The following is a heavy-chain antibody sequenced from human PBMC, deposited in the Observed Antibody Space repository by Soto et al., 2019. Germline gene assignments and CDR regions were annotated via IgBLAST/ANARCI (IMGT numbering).Heavy chain of an antibody. Sequence: GGSLRLSCAASGFTFSTYGMSWVRQAPGKGLEWVSLIGGSGGSTYYADSVKGRFTISRDNSKDTLYLQMNSLRAEDTAVYYCAKDRGVVASPPLFDYWGQGTLVTVSS. J-gene: IGHJ4*02. CDR2: IGGSGGST. D-gene: IGHD3-10*01. V-gene: IGHV3-23*01. CDR1: GFTFSTYG. CDR3: AKDRGVVASPPLFDY.